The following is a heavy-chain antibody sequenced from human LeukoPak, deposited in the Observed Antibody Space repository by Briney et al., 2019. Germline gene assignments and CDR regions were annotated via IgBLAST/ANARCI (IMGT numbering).Heavy chain of an antibody. CDR3: AKDRDYYDSSGYLISGFDP. D-gene: IGHD3-22*01. J-gene: IGHJ5*02. CDR1: GFTFSSYG. CDR2: ISYDGSNK. Sequence: PGGSLRLSCAASGFTFSSYGMHWVRQAPGKGLEWVAVISYDGSNKYYADSVKGRFTISRDNSKNTLYLQMNSLRAEDTAVYYCAKDRDYYDSSGYLISGFDPWGQGTLVTVSS. V-gene: IGHV3-30*18.